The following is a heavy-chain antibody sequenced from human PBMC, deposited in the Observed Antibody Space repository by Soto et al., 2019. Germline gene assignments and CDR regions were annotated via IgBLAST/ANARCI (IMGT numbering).Heavy chain of an antibody. D-gene: IGHD1-26*01. Sequence: ASVKVSCKVSGYTLTELSMHWVRQAPGKGLEWMGGFDPEDGETIYAQKFQGRVTMTEDTSTDTAYMELSSLRSEDTAVYYCATLLSGSYYGDYWGQGTLVTVSS. CDR3: ATLLSGSYYGDY. V-gene: IGHV1-24*01. J-gene: IGHJ4*02. CDR1: GYTLTELS. CDR2: FDPEDGET.